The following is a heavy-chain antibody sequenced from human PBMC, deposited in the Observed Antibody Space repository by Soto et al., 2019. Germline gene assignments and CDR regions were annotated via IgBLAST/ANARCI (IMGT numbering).Heavy chain of an antibody. CDR1: GDSISDYY. CDR2: IYTSGST. J-gene: IGHJ4*02. Sequence: KTSETLSLTCTVSGDSISDYYWSWIRQPAGKGLEWIGRIYTSGSTDYNPSLKSRVTISIDTSKNQFSLKVTSMTAADTAVYYCARERREEIHDGYDIDYWGQGTLVTVSS. D-gene: IGHD5-12*01. V-gene: IGHV4-4*07. CDR3: ARERREEIHDGYDIDY.